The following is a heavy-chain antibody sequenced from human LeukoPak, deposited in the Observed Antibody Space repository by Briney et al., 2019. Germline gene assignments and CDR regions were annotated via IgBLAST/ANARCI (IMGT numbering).Heavy chain of an antibody. J-gene: IGHJ4*02. CDR1: GFTFSNYG. CDR2: TDTSGRYV. V-gene: IGHV3-21*01. Sequence: GGSLRLSCAASGFTFSNYGMNWVRQAPGKGLEWVSFTDTSGRYVYYGDSVKGRFTISRDNAKDSLYLQVNSLRDEDTAVYYCAKSESYRFDYWGQGTLVTVSS. D-gene: IGHD1-26*01. CDR3: AKSESYRFDY.